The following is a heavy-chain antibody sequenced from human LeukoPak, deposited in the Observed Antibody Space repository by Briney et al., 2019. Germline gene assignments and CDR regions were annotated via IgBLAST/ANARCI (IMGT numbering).Heavy chain of an antibody. Sequence: GQSLRLSCTAYGFIFGDHAMSWVRQAPGKGLEWVANIKQDGSEKYYVDSVKGRFTISRDNAKNSLYLQMNSLRAEDTAVYYCARGEYQLPQRWGQGTLVTVSS. V-gene: IGHV3-7*01. D-gene: IGHD2-2*01. CDR3: ARGEYQLPQR. J-gene: IGHJ4*02. CDR1: GFIFGDHA. CDR2: IKQDGSEK.